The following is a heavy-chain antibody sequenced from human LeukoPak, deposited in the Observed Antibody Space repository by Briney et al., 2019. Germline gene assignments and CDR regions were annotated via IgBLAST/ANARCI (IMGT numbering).Heavy chain of an antibody. J-gene: IGHJ5*02. Sequence: SETLSLTRTVSGGSISSSSYYWGWIRQPPGKGLEWIGSIYYSGSTYYNPSLKSRVTISVDTSKNQFSLKLTSVTAADTAVYYCARSRRTAVFDPWGQGILVTVSS. D-gene: IGHD6-6*01. V-gene: IGHV4-39*07. CDR1: GGSISSSSYY. CDR3: ARSRRTAVFDP. CDR2: IYYSGST.